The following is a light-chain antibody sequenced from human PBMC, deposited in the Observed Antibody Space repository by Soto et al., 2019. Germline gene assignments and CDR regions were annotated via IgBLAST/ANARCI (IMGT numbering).Light chain of an antibody. J-gene: IGKJ1*01. CDR1: ESIRTW. CDR2: DAS. CDR3: QQYNNYPRT. Sequence: DRQMTQSPSSLSASVGDRVTITCRASESIRTWLAWYQHKPGKAPKFLIYDASTLESGVPSRFSGSGSGTEFTLTISSLQPDDFATYYCQQYNNYPRTFGQGTKVDIK. V-gene: IGKV1-5*01.